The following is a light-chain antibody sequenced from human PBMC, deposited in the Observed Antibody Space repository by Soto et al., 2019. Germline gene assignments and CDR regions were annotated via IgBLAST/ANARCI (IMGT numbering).Light chain of an antibody. J-gene: IGKJ2*01. CDR2: AAS. CDR3: QQYYSYPYT. V-gene: IGKV1-39*01. CDR1: QNIGNS. Sequence: DVQMTQSPSSLSASVGDRVTVTCRASQNIGNSLNWYQQKPGKAPKLLIYAASSLQTGVPSRFSGSKSGTDFSLTISSLQPEDFATYYCQQYYSYPYTFGQGTKLEIK.